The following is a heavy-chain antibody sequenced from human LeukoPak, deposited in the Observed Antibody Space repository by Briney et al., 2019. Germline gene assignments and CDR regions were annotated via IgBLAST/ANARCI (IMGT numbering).Heavy chain of an antibody. V-gene: IGHV3-48*03. D-gene: IGHD3-10*01. Sequence: GGSLRLSCAASGFTFSSYEMNWVRQAPARGLEWPSYISSSGGTMYYADSVKGRFTISRDNAKNSLYLQMSSLRVEDTAVYYCARAGRVAASGWGRHFDLWGRGTLVTVSS. CDR1: GFTFSSYE. J-gene: IGHJ2*01. CDR2: ISSSGGTM. CDR3: ARAGRVAASGWGRHFDL.